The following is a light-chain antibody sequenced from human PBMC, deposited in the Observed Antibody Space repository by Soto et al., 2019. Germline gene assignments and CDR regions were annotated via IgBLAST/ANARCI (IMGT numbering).Light chain of an antibody. CDR1: SSDVGGYNY. CDR3: KSYTGINNWV. CDR2: EVN. Sequence: QSVLTQPPSASGSPGQSVTISCTGTSSDVGGYNYVSWYQQHPGKAPKVMIYEVNKRPSGVPDRFSGSKSGNTASLTVSGLQAADEADYYCKSYTGINNWVFGGGTKVTVL. V-gene: IGLV2-8*01. J-gene: IGLJ3*02.